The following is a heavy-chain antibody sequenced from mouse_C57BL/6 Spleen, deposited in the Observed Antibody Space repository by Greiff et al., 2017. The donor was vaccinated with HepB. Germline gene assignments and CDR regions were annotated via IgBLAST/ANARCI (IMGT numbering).Heavy chain of an antibody. D-gene: IGHD1-3*01. V-gene: IGHV2-9*02. Sequence: VQVVESGPGLVAPSQSLSITCTVSGFSLTSYGVHWVRQPPGKGLEWLGVIWAGGSTNYNSALMSRLSISKDNSKSQVVLKMNRLQPDDTAMYYCARLEDIWGQGTTLIVSS. CDR2: IWAGGST. J-gene: IGHJ2*01. CDR3: ARLEDI. CDR1: GFSLTSYG.